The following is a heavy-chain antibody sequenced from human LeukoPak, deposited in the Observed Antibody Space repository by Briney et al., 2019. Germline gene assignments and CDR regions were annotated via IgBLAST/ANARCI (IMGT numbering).Heavy chain of an antibody. CDR3: AKGAWNFDL. J-gene: IGHJ2*01. CDR1: GFSFNSYW. Sequence: GGSLRLSCVASGFSFNSYWMSWVRQAPGKGLEWVANIKQDGSEKSYVGSVKGRFTISRDNAKNSLYLQMNSPRAADTAIYFCAKGAWNFDLWGRGTLVSVSS. V-gene: IGHV3-7*01. CDR2: IKQDGSEK.